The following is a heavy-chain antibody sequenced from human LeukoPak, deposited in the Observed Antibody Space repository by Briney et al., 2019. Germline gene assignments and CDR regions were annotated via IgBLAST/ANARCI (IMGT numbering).Heavy chain of an antibody. Sequence: ASVKVSCKASGYTLSTYAIHWVRQAPGQRLEWMGWINGGNGNTIYSQKLQGRVTITRDTSASTSYMELSSLTCEDTAVYYCVRDLRGSLVTTYYFYGMDVWGQGTTVTVSS. CDR2: INGGNGNT. CDR3: VRDLRGSLVTTYYFYGMDV. V-gene: IGHV1-3*01. CDR1: GYTLSTYA. J-gene: IGHJ6*02. D-gene: IGHD3-16*01.